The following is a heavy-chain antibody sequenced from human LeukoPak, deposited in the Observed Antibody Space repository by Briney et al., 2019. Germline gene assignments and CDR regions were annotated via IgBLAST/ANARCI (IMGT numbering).Heavy chain of an antibody. J-gene: IGHJ4*02. Sequence: SETLSLTCTVSGGSISSSSYYWGWIRQPPGKGLEWIGSIYYSGSTYYNPSLKSRVTISVDTSKNQFSLKLSSVTAADTAVYYCARGSGYYYGDFDYWGQGTLVIVSS. CDR1: GGSISSSSYY. CDR2: IYYSGST. D-gene: IGHD3-22*01. V-gene: IGHV4-39*01. CDR3: ARGSGYYYGDFDY.